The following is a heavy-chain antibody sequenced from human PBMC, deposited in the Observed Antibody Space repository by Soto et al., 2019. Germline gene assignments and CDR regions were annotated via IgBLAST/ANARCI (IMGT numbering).Heavy chain of an antibody. CDR2: LYYSGST. J-gene: IGHJ5*02. D-gene: IGHD6-6*01. CDR3: AGRPYSSSPNTWFDP. V-gene: IGHV4-39*01. Sequence: QLQLQESGPGLVKPSETLSLTCTVSGGSISSSSCYWGWSRQPPGEGLEWIGSLYYSGSTYYNPTLKRRVNISVDTSNNQFSLKLRSVTAADTAVYYCAGRPYSSSPNTWFDPWGQGTLVTGSS. CDR1: GGSISSSSCY.